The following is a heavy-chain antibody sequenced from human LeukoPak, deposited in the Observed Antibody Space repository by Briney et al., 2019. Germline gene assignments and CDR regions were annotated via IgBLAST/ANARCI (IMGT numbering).Heavy chain of an antibody. CDR1: GFTFSSYA. J-gene: IGHJ5*02. CDR2: IADGTDGT. D-gene: IGHD3-3*01. V-gene: IGHV3-23*01. CDR3: ARASGLRSFTLIS. Sequence: GGFLRPSCAASGFTFSSYAMNWVRQAPGKGLEWLSRIADGTDGTYYADSVKGRFTISRDNSKNTLYLQMNSLRAEDTAVYYCARASGLRSFTLISWGLGTLVTVSS.